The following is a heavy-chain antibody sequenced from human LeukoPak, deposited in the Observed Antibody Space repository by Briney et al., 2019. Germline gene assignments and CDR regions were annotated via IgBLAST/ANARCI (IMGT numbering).Heavy chain of an antibody. CDR3: ARDVYSGSYSFDY. CDR1: GGTFSSYA. V-gene: IGHV1-69*01. D-gene: IGHD1-26*01. J-gene: IGHJ4*02. CDR2: IIPIFGTA. Sequence: SVTVSCTASGGTFSSYAISWVRQAPGQGLEWMGGIIPIFGTANYAQKFQGRVTITADESTSTAYMELSSLRSEDTAVYYCARDVYSGSYSFDYWGQGTLVTVSS.